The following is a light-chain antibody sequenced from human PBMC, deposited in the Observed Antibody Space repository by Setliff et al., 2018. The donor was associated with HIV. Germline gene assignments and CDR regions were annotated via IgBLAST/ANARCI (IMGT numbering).Light chain of an antibody. Sequence: HSALTQPASVSGSPGQSITISCTGTSSDVGGYNYVSWYQQHPGKAPKLIIYDVSNRPSGVSNRFSGSKSGNTASLTISGLQAEDETDYYCSSYTSTLYVFGSGTKVTVL. J-gene: IGLJ1*01. CDR3: SSYTSTLYV. V-gene: IGLV2-14*03. CDR2: DVS. CDR1: SSDVGGYNY.